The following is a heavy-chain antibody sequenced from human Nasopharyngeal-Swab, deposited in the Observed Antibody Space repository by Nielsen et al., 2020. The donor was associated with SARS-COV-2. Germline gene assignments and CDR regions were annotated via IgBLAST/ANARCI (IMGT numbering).Heavy chain of an antibody. CDR1: GESFGAFY. J-gene: IGHJ4*02. V-gene: IGHV4-34*01. CDR3: MRGHFGGFDS. D-gene: IGHD2-21*01. CDR2: INDRGT. Sequence: SETLSLTCAVYGESFGAFYWGWVRQPPGKGLEWIGEINDRGTSYNPPLESRVTISVDTSLNQFSLKLTSVTTADTAVYFCMRGHFGGFDSWGQGTLVTVSS.